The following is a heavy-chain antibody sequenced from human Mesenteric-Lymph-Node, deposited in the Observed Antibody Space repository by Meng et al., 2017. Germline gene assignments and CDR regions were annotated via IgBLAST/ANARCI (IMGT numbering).Heavy chain of an antibody. D-gene: IGHD3-10*01. V-gene: IGHV1-18*01. J-gene: IGHJ4*02. CDR2: FVNYGDT. Sequence: QVHLLQSGPEVKKPGASVRAYCRASAYAFSSDGISWVRQAPGQGREWMGWFVNYGDTYPAPKFQGRVSMTTDTHTNTVFMELRSLTSDDTAVYYCARGTPGRSYCDYWGQGTLVTVSS. CDR1: AYAFSSDG. CDR3: ARGTPGRSYCDY.